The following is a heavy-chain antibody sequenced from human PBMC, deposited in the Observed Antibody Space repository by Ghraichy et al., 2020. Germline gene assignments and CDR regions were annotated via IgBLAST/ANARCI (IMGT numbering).Heavy chain of an antibody. CDR2: ISAYNGNT. J-gene: IGHJ5*02. CDR1: GYTFTSYG. D-gene: IGHD6-6*01. Sequence: ASVKVSCKASGYTFTSYGISWVRQAPGQGLEWMGWISAYNGNTNYAQKLQGRVTMTTDTSTSTAYMELRSLRSDDTAVYYCANSLGPEYSSSSGLHHPWGQGTLVTVSS. V-gene: IGHV1-18*01. CDR3: ANSLGPEYSSSSGLHHP.